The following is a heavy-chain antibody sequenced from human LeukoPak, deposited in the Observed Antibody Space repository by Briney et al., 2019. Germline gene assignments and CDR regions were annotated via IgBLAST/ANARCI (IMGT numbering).Heavy chain of an antibody. J-gene: IGHJ4*02. CDR2: ISSSSSYI. CDR1: GFTFSSYS. V-gene: IGHV3-21*04. D-gene: IGHD5-24*01. Sequence: PGGSLRLSCAASGFTFSSYSMNWVRQAPGKGLEWVSSISSSSSYIYYADSVKGRFTISRDNSKNSLYLQMNSLRAEDTALYYCAKESDVEMATMGIDYWGQGTLVTVSS. CDR3: AKESDVEMATMGIDY.